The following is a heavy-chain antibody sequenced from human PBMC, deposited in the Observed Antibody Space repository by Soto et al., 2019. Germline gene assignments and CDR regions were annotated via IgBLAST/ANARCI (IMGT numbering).Heavy chain of an antibody. Sequence: GASVKVSCKASGYTFSDYYIHWVRQAPGQGLEWMGWINPNSGGTKYAPKFQGGVTMTRDTSITTAYMELSRLRPGDTAAYYCAREPATAKPEGVDFWGQGTLVTVSS. CDR3: AREPATAKPEGVDF. J-gene: IGHJ4*02. CDR1: GYTFSDYY. V-gene: IGHV1-2*02. CDR2: INPNSGGT. D-gene: IGHD1-1*01.